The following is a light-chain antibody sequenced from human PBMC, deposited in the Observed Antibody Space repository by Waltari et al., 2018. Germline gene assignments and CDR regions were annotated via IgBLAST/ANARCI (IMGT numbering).Light chain of an antibody. V-gene: IGKV1-5*03. CDR1: QSISSC. J-gene: IGKJ1*01. Sequence: DIQMTQSPSTLSASVGDRVDITYRASQSISSCLAWYQQKPGKAPKLLIYRASSLESGVPSRFSGSGSGTEFTLTISSLQPDDFATYYCQQCSTYSTFGQGTKVEIE. CDR2: RAS. CDR3: QQCSTYST.